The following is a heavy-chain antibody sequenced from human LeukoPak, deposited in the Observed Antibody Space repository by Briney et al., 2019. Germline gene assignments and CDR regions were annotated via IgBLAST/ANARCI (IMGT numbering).Heavy chain of an antibody. CDR2: IRGSGSGSGSGV. CDR3: ARDDKWGFDY. D-gene: IGHD7-27*01. J-gene: IGHJ4*02. Sequence: GGSLRLSCAASGFTFSDYPMNWVRQAPGKWLEWISNIRGSGSGSGSGVYYADSVRGRFTISRDDAKNSLFLQMNSLRADDTAFYYCARDDKWGFDYWGQGALVTVSS. V-gene: IGHV3-48*04. CDR1: GFTFSDYP.